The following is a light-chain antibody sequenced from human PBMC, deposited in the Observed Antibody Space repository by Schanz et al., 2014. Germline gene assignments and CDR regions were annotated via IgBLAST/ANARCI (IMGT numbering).Light chain of an antibody. V-gene: IGKV3-20*01. J-gene: IGKJ5*01. CDR3: QQYGSSPLT. Sequence: EIVLTQSPGTLSLSPGERATLSCRASQSVSTTHLAWYQQKPGQAPRLLIYGASIRATGIPDRFSGSGSGTDFTLTISRLEPEDFAVYYCQQYGSSPLTFGQGTLLEIK. CDR2: GAS. CDR1: QSVSTTH.